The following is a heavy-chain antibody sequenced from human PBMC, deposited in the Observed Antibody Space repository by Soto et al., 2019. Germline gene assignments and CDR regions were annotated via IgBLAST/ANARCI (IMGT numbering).Heavy chain of an antibody. Sequence: QVQLQQWGAGLLKPSETLSLTCAVYGGSFSGYYWSWIRQPPGKGLEWIGEINHSGSTNYNPSLKIRVTISVDTSKNQFALKRSSVTAAATAVYYCARGHVDTAMGILDYWGQGTLVTVSS. J-gene: IGHJ4*02. CDR1: GGSFSGYY. V-gene: IGHV4-34*01. CDR2: INHSGST. D-gene: IGHD5-18*01. CDR3: ARGHVDTAMGILDY.